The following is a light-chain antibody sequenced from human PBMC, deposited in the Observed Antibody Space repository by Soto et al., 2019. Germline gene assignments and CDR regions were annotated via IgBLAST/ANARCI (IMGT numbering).Light chain of an antibody. J-gene: IGKJ5*01. CDR3: MQGTHWPIT. CDR1: QSLVHSDGIAY. CDR2: KVS. Sequence: VVMTQSPLSLPVTLGQPASISCRSNQSLVHSDGIAYFSWFQQRPGRSPRRLIYKVSNRDSGVPARFSGSGSGTDLALKISRVEAEDVGVYYCMQGTHWPITFGQGTRLEIK. V-gene: IGKV2-30*02.